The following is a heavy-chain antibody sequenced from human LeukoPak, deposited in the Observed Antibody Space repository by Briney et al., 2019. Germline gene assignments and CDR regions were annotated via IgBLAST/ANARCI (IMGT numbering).Heavy chain of an antibody. J-gene: IGHJ4*02. D-gene: IGHD3-22*01. CDR1: GGSFSGYY. V-gene: IGHV4-34*01. CDR2: INHSGST. CDR3: ARVPMEDYYDSSGYSYFDY. Sequence: SETLSLTCAVYGGSFSGYYWSWIRQSPGKGLEWIGEINHSGSTNYNPSLKSRVTISVDTSKNQFSLKLSSVTAADTAVYYCARVPMEDYYDSSGYSYFDYWGQGTLVTVSS.